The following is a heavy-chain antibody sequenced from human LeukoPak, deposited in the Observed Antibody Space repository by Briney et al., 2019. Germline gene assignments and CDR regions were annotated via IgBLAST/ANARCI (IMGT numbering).Heavy chain of an antibody. V-gene: IGHV3-23*01. J-gene: IGHJ3*02. CDR3: AKSITMIVVVVGNAFDI. CDR1: GFTFRSYA. D-gene: IGHD3-22*01. CDR2: ISGSGDTT. Sequence: GGSLRLSCAASGFTFRSYAMDWVRQAPGKGLEWVSVISGSGDTTNYADPVEGRFTISRDNSKNTLYLQMNSLRAEDTAVYYCAKSITMIVVVVGNAFDIWGQGTMVTVSS.